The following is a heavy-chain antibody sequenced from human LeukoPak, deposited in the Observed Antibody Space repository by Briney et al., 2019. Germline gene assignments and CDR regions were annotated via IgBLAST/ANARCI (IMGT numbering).Heavy chain of an antibody. Sequence: GGSLRLSCAASGFTFSGYYMSWIRLAPGKGLEWVSYITSSDYTIYYSDSAKGRFTISRDNSKNTVYLQMNSLRAEDTAVYYCARGGYAHYYGMDVWGQGTTVTVSS. J-gene: IGHJ6*02. CDR2: ITSSDYTI. D-gene: IGHD5-18*01. CDR3: ARGGYAHYYGMDV. CDR1: GFTFSGYY. V-gene: IGHV3-11*01.